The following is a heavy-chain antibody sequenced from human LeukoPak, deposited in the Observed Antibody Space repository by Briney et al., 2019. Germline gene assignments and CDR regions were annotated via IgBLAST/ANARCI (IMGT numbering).Heavy chain of an antibody. CDR2: INHSGST. V-gene: IGHV4-34*01. CDR3: ARSGGYCSGGSCYFLTGKPSKGKNFGY. CDR1: GGSFSGYY. D-gene: IGHD2-15*01. J-gene: IGHJ4*02. Sequence: SETLSLTCAVYGGSFSGYYWSWIRQPPGKGLEWIGEINHSGSTNYNPSLKSRATISVDTSKNQFSLKLSSVTAADTAVYYCARSGGYCSGGSCYFLTGKPSKGKNFGYWGQGTLVTVSS.